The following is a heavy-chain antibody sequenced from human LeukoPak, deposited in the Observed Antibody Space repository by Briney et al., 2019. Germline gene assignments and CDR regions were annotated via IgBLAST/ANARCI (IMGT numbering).Heavy chain of an antibody. CDR1: GGSISSSSYY. CDR2: IYYSGNT. V-gene: IGHV4-39*07. D-gene: IGHD1-20*01. J-gene: IGHJ4*02. Sequence: SETLSLTCTVSGGSISSSSYYWAWIRQPPGKELEWIGSIYYSGNTYYKSSLKSRVTIAVDTSKNQFSLKLSSVTAADTAVYYCARGKLRIAGYFDYWGQGTLVTVSS. CDR3: ARGKLRIAGYFDY.